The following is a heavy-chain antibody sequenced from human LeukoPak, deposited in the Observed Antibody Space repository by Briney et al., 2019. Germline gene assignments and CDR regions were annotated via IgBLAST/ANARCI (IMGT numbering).Heavy chain of an antibody. J-gene: IGHJ3*02. D-gene: IGHD4-23*01. CDR1: GFTFSNYL. Sequence: TGGSLRLSCAASGFTFSNYLIHWVRHAPGKGLEWVSRISSDGTTTIYADSVKGRFTISKDNAKNTLYLQMNSLRAEDTAVYYCARDYGGNRRAFDIWGQGTMVTVSS. CDR3: ARDYGGNRRAFDI. CDR2: ISSDGTTT. V-gene: IGHV3-74*01.